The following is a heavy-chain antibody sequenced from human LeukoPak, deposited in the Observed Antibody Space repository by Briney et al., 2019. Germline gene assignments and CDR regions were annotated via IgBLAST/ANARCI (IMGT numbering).Heavy chain of an antibody. J-gene: IGHJ1*01. Sequence: PGGSLRLSCAASGFTFSSYAMSWVRQAPGKGLEWVSAISGSGGSTYYADSVKGRFTISRDNSKNTLYLQMNSLRAEDTAVYYCAKDNRPYYDSRGYWVFQHWGQGTLVTVSS. D-gene: IGHD3-22*01. CDR1: GFTFSSYA. V-gene: IGHV3-23*01. CDR3: AKDNRPYYDSRGYWVFQH. CDR2: ISGSGGST.